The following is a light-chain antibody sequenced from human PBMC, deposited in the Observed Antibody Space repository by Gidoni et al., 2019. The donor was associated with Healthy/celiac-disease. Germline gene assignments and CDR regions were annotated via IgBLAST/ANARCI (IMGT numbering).Light chain of an antibody. Sequence: DIQMTQSPSTLSASVGDRVTLTCRASQSISSWMAWYPQKPGNAPKLLYYKASSLDSGVPSMFSGSGSATEFPLTISSLHPDDVATYYCQQYNCYGTFXXXTKVEIK. V-gene: IGKV1-5*03. CDR2: KAS. CDR1: QSISSW. J-gene: IGKJ1*01. CDR3: QQYNCYGT.